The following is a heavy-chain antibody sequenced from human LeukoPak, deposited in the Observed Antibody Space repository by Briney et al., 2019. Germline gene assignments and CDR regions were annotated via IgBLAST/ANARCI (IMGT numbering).Heavy chain of an antibody. CDR2: IFHSGST. Sequence: SGTLSLTCAVSGGSISRSNWWTWVRQFPGKGLEWIGEIFHSGSTNHNPSLKSRVIISVDKSKNQFSLKLSSVTAADTAVYYCARATFYYDGSGYRTFDSWGQGTLVTASS. D-gene: IGHD3-22*01. V-gene: IGHV4-4*02. CDR1: GGSISRSNW. CDR3: ARATFYYDGSGYRTFDS. J-gene: IGHJ4*02.